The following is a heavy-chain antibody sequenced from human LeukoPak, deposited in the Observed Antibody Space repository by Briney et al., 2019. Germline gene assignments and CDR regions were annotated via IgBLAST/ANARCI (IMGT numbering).Heavy chain of an antibody. CDR3: ARVGKNYYGSGSYYTYYYGMDV. J-gene: IGHJ6*02. Sequence: PSETLSLTCAVYGGSFSGYYWSWIRQPPGKGLEWIGEINHSGSTNYNPSLKSRVTISVDTSKNQFSLKLSSVTAADTAVYYCARVGKNYYGSGSYYTYYYGMDVWGQGTTVTVSS. CDR2: INHSGST. V-gene: IGHV4-34*01. CDR1: GGSFSGYY. D-gene: IGHD3-10*01.